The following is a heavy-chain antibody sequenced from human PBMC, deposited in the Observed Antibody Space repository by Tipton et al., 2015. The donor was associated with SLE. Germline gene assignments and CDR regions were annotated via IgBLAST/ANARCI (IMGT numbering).Heavy chain of an antibody. CDR1: GFTFSSYW. D-gene: IGHD2-15*01. J-gene: IGHJ4*02. V-gene: IGHV3-74*01. Sequence: SLRLSCAASGFTFSSYWMHWVRQAPGKGLVWVSRINSGGSSSGYADSVKGRFTISRDNAKNTLYLQMNSLRAEDTAVYYCARGSGVVAAIDYWGQGTLVTVSS. CDR3: ARGSGVVAAIDY. CDR2: INSGGSSS.